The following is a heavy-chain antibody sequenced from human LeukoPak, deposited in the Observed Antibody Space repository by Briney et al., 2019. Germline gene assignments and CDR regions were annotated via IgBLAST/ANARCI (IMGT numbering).Heavy chain of an antibody. D-gene: IGHD6-19*01. CDR2: ISSSSSDI. V-gene: IGHV3-21*04. Sequence: GGSLRLSCATSGFGFSSYSMNWVRQAPGKRLEWVSSISSSSSDIYYADSVKGRFTISRDNAKNSLYLQMNSLPAEDTAVYYCARIHGYSTGWYYFDYWGQGTLVTVSS. J-gene: IGHJ4*02. CDR1: GFGFSSYS. CDR3: ARIHGYSTGWYYFDY.